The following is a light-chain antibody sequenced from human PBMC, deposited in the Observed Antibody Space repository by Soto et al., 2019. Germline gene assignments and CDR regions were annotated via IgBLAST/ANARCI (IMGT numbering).Light chain of an antibody. V-gene: IGLV2-14*03. CDR3: NSFTTTNTYV. Sequence: QSVLTQPASVSGSPGQSITICCTGASSDVGGFDHVSWYQQHPGKVPRLLIYDVSSRPSGVSDRFSGSKSGNTASLTISGLQAEDEADYYCNSFTTTNTYVFGTGTKVTVL. CDR2: DVS. CDR1: SSDVGGFDH. J-gene: IGLJ1*01.